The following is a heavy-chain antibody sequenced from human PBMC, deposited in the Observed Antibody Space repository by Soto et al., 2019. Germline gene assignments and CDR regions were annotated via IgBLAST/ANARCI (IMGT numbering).Heavy chain of an antibody. CDR3: ATAPTPYCSGGSCSPDV. CDR1: GFTFTSFY. J-gene: IGHJ6*02. D-gene: IGHD2-15*01. CDR2: MHPYGGST. V-gene: IGHV1-46*01. Sequence: ASVKVSCKASGFTFTSFYMHWVRQAPGQGPEWMGVMHPYGGSTGYAQKFQGRVTLTRDTSTRTDYMELSSLRSDDTAVYYCATAPTPYCSGGSCSPDVWGQGTTVTVSS.